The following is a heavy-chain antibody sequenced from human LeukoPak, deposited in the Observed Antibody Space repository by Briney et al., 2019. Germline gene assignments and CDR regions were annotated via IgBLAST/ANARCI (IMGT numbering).Heavy chain of an antibody. D-gene: IGHD3-16*01. J-gene: IGHJ4*02. CDR1: GFTFSNHG. Sequence: GGTLRLSCAASGFTFSNHGMNWVRQAPGKGLEWLSGVSPPGGGTYYADSVKGRFTISRDNAKNSLYLQMNSLRAEDTAVYYCARGGRGVATSADYWGQGTLVTVSS. CDR3: ARGGRGVATSADY. CDR2: VSPPGGGT. V-gene: IGHV3-21*01.